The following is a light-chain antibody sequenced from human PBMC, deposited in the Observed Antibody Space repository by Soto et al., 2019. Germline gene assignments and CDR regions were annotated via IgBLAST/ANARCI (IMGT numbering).Light chain of an antibody. CDR1: EDIAHY. V-gene: IGKV1-27*01. Sequence: DIQMTQSPSSLSASLGDKVTLTCRASEDIAHYLAWYQQKPGKAPRVLLHHTSILQSGVPYRISGSGNGTDFNVTITGLKPEDVATYFCQKCDRAPLTVGGGIKVEI. CDR3: QKCDRAPLT. CDR2: HTS. J-gene: IGKJ4*01.